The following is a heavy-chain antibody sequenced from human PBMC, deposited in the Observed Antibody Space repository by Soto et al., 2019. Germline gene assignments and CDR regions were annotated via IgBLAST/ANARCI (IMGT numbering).Heavy chain of an antibody. Sequence: PGGSLRLSCAASGFTFSSYAMSWVRQAPGKGLEWVSGISDSGGSTYYADSVKGRFTISRDNSKNTLYLQMNSLRAEDTAVYYCAKGTYYYGSAPYYFDYWGQGTLV. D-gene: IGHD3-10*01. CDR2: ISDSGGST. V-gene: IGHV3-23*01. J-gene: IGHJ4*02. CDR1: GFTFSSYA. CDR3: AKGTYYYGSAPYYFDY.